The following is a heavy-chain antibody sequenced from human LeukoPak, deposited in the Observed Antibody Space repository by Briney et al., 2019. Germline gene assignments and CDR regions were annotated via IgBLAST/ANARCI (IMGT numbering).Heavy chain of an antibody. V-gene: IGHV3-49*04. CDR3: TRVGSIESTPAPYYYYYMDV. CDR2: IRSKAYGGTT. CDR1: GFTFGDYA. Sequence: GGSLRLSCTGSGFTFGDYAMSWVRQAPGKGLEWVGFIRSKAYGGTTEYAASVKGRFTISRDDSKSIAYLQMNSLKTEDTAVYYCTRVGSIESTPAPYYYYYMDVWGKGTTVTVSS. D-gene: IGHD1-26*01. J-gene: IGHJ6*03.